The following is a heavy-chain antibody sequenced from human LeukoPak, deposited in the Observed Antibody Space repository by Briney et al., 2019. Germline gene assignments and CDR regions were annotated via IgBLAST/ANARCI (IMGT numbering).Heavy chain of an antibody. J-gene: IGHJ5*02. Sequence: SETLSLTCTVSGGSISSGSYYWSWIRQPAGKGLEWIGRIYTSGSTNYNPSLTGRVTISVDTSKNQFSLKLSSVTAAGTAMYYCARDDSSRSWFDPWGQGTLVTVSS. CDR3: ARDDSSRSWFDP. CDR2: IYTSGST. CDR1: GGSISSGSYY. V-gene: IGHV4-61*02. D-gene: IGHD6-13*01.